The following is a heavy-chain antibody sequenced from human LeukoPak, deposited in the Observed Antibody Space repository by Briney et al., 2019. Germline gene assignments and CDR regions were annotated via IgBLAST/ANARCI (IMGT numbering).Heavy chain of an antibody. Sequence: ASVRVSCKTSGYTFTNYDINWVRQATGQGLEWLGWMSPNNGDTGYAQKFQGRVTMTRDTSTNTAYMELSGLTSEDTAVYYCARNPPRTGDFNSWGQGALVTVSS. V-gene: IGHV1-8*01. CDR1: GYTFTNYD. CDR2: MSPNNGDT. CDR3: ARNPPRTGDFNS. D-gene: IGHD7-27*01. J-gene: IGHJ4*02.